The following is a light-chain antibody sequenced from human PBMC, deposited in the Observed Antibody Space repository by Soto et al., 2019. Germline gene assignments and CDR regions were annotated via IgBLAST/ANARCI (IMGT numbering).Light chain of an antibody. CDR1: QSVSSSY. CDR3: QQYGSSPRT. V-gene: IGKV3-20*01. J-gene: IGKJ3*01. CDR2: GAS. Sequence: EIVLTQSPGPLSLSPGERATLSCRASQSVSSSYLAWYQQKPGQAPRLLIYGASSRATGIPDRFSGRGSGTDFTLTISRREPEDFAVYYWQQYGSSPRTFGPGTKVDIK.